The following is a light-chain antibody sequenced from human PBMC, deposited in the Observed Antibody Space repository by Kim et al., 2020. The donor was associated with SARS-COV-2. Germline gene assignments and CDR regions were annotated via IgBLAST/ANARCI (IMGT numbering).Light chain of an antibody. CDR2: QDS. Sequence: SYELTQPHSVSVSPGQTASITCSGDKLGDQYACWYQQKPGQSPVLVIYQDSKRPSGISERFSGSNSGNTATLTISGTQAMDEADYYCQAWDSSNVVFGGG. J-gene: IGLJ2*01. V-gene: IGLV3-1*01. CDR3: QAWDSSNVV. CDR1: KLGDQY.